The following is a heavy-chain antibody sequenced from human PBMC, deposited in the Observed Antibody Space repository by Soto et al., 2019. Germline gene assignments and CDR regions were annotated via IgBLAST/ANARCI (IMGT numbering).Heavy chain of an antibody. V-gene: IGHV1-69*01. D-gene: IGHD2-8*01. CDR1: GGTFSSYA. CDR3: ARDRNVALTRVYFFFGMEF. J-gene: IGHJ6*02. CDR2: IIPMFGSA. Sequence: QVQLVQSGAEVKKPGSSVKVSCTASGGTFSSYAISWVRQAPGQGLEWVGGIIPMFGSANYAQKFQGRVTITADESTYAASMEVRSLRSEDTAVYYCARDRNVALTRVYFFFGMEFWGQGTTVTVSS.